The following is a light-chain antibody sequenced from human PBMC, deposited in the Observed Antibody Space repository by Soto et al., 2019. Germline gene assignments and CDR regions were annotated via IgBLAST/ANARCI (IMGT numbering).Light chain of an antibody. Sequence: VLTRPSSVAGSPGPAVTISCPGTSSDVGGYNYVSWYQQHPGKAPKLMIYDVSNRPSGVSNRFSGSKSGNTASLTISGLQAEDEADYYCSSDTSSSTVFGTGAKVTVL. CDR3: SSDTSSSTV. CDR1: SSDVGGYNY. CDR2: DVS. V-gene: IGLV2-14*01. J-gene: IGLJ1*01.